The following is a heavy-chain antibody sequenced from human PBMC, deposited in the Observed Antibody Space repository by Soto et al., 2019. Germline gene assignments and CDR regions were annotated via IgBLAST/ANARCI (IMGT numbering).Heavy chain of an antibody. Sequence: SETLSLTCTVSGVSINNAYWSWIRQPPGKGLEWIAHIYYSGSTNYNPSLTSRVTISIEKSKNQVSLKLRSVTAEDTAVYYCARLLAVARTHWVDYWGRGTLVTVSS. CDR1: GVSINNAY. CDR2: IYYSGST. J-gene: IGHJ4*02. CDR3: ARLLAVARTHWVDY. V-gene: IGHV4-59*08. D-gene: IGHD6-19*01.